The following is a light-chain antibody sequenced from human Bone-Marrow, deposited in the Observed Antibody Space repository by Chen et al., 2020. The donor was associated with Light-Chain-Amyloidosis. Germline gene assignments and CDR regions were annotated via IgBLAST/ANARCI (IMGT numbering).Light chain of an antibody. Sequence: EIVLTQSPATLSLAPGERATLSGRASQSVSTYLAWYQQRPGQAPRLLIYAVSDRATGIPARVSGSGSGSDFTLTISSPEPEDVTVFYCQQRSNWPNTFGQGTKLEIQ. CDR2: AVS. CDR3: QQRSNWPNT. J-gene: IGKJ2*01. CDR1: QSVSTY. V-gene: IGKV3-11*01.